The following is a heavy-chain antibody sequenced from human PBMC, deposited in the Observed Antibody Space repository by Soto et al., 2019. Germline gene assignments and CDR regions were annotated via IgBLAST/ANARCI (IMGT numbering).Heavy chain of an antibody. D-gene: IGHD2-15*01. Sequence: EVQLVESGGGLVQTGGSLRLSCEASGFNFSSYDMHLVRQATGKGLEWVSVSGTAGDTFYTGSVKGRFSISRENGKNSLYLQMNSLRAGDAAVYYCARAGQGASCSGGSCYIGASDIWGQGTMVTVSS. J-gene: IGHJ3*02. CDR1: GFNFSSYD. V-gene: IGHV3-13*01. CDR2: SGTAGDT. CDR3: ARAGQGASCSGGSCYIGASDI.